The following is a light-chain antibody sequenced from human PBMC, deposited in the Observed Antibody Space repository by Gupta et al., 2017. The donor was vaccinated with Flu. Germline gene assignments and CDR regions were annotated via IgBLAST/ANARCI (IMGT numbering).Light chain of an antibody. CDR3: RLSNLPPFS. CDR1: QSISNY. Sequence: PSFMSASVGDRVASTCRASQSISNYIYWYQQKPGINPKLLIYGASKTEGAVPSRFSGSRTRTDFALTISRQLPVDFATYYCRLSNLPPFSFGQGTKLDIK. V-gene: IGKV1-39*01. CDR2: GAS. J-gene: IGKJ2*01.